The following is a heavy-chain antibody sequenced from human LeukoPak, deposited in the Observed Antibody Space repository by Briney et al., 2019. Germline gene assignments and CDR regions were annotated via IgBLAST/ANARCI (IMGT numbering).Heavy chain of an antibody. CDR3: ARESNGPHFDWLFDY. J-gene: IGHJ4*02. D-gene: IGHD3-9*01. CDR2: IYHSGST. Sequence: SETLSLTCTVSGYSISSGYYWGWIRQPPGKGLEWIGSIYHSGSTYYNPSLKSRVTISVDTSKNQFSLKLSSVTAADTAVYYCARESNGPHFDWLFDYWGQGTLVTVSS. CDR1: GYSISSGYY. V-gene: IGHV4-38-2*02.